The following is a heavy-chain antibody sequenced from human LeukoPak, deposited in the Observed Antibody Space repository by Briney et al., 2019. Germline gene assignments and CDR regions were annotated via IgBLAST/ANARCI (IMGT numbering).Heavy chain of an antibody. CDR2: INHSGST. CDR1: GGSFSGYY. Sequence: SETLSLTCAVYGGSFSGYYWSWIRQPPGKGMEWIGEINHSGSTNYNPSLKSRVPISVDTSKNQFSLKLSSVTAADTAVYYCARGLNEYYYDSSGLWGYYCYYMDVWGKGTTVTVSS. D-gene: IGHD3-22*01. V-gene: IGHV4-34*01. J-gene: IGHJ6*03. CDR3: ARGLNEYYYDSSGLWGYYCYYMDV.